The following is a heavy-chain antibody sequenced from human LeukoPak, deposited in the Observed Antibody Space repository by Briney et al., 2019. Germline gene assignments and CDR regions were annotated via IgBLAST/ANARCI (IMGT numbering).Heavy chain of an antibody. V-gene: IGHV1-69*05. CDR2: IIPMYGTP. CDR1: GGTFTNYA. Sequence: ASVKVSCKASGGTFTNYAISWVRQAPGQGLEWVGGIIPMYGTPSYAQNFQGKVTITTDESTSTPYLELNSLRSEDTAVYYCARPDKAAQYGPFDYWGQGTLVIVSS. J-gene: IGHJ4*02. CDR3: ARPDKAAQYGPFDY. D-gene: IGHD6-6*01.